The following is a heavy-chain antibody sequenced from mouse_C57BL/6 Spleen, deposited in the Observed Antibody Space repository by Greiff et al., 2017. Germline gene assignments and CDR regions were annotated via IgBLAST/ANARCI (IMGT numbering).Heavy chain of an antibody. CDR3: ARSGGSSWRTYWYFDV. J-gene: IGHJ1*03. D-gene: IGHD1-1*01. CDR2: IDPSDSYT. V-gene: IGHV1-50*01. CDR1: GYTFTSYW. Sequence: VQLQQPGAELVKPGASVKLSCKASGYTFTSYWMQWVKQRPGQGLEWIGEIDPSDSYTNYNQKFKGKATLTVDTYSSTAYMQLSILTSEDSAVYYCARSGGSSWRTYWYFDVWGTGTTVTVSS.